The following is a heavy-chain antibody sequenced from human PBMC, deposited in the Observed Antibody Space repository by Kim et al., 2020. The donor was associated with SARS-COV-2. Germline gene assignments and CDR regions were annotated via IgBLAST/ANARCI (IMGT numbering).Heavy chain of an antibody. CDR2: T. J-gene: IGHJ5*02. D-gene: IGHD3-10*01. V-gene: IGHV4-34*01. CDR3: ARFYYGTGSYDT. Sequence: TKHNPSRKSRVTISIDTSKNQFSLRLSSVTAADTALYFCARFYYGTGSYDTWGQGTQVIVSS.